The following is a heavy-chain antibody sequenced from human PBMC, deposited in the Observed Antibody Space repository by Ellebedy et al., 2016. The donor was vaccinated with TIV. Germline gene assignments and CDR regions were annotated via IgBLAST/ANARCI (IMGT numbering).Heavy chain of an antibody. Sequence: GESLKISXAASTFTFSSYAMHWVRQAPGKGLEWVAVISYDGSNKYYADSVKGRFTISRDNSQNTLYLQMNSLRAEDTAVYYCARDDIAALWYFDLWGRGTLVTVSS. V-gene: IGHV3-30-3*01. CDR3: ARDDIAALWYFDL. CDR1: TFTFSSYA. J-gene: IGHJ2*01. D-gene: IGHD6-13*01. CDR2: ISYDGSNK.